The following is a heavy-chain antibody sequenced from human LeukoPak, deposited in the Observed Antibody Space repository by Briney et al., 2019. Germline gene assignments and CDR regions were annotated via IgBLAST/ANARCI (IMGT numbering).Heavy chain of an antibody. J-gene: IGHJ4*02. CDR3: ARGDSPLDY. CDR2: IYYSGST. V-gene: IGHV4-61*01. CDR1: GGSVSSGSYY. D-gene: IGHD2-21*01. Sequence: PSETLSLTCTVSGGSVSSGSYYWSWIRQPPGKGLEWIGYIYYSGSTNYNPSLKSRVTISVDTSKNQFSLKLSSVTAADTAVYYCARGDSPLDYWGQGTLVTVSS.